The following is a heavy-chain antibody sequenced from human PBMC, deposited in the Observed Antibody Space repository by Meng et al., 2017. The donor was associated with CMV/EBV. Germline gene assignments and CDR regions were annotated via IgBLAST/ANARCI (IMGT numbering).Heavy chain of an antibody. Sequence: GESLKISCAASGFTFSSYAMSWVRQAPGKGLEWVSGISASGGSTYYADSVKGRFTISRDNSKNTLFLQMNSLRAEDTAVYYCARAVRVYCSSTSCYIDYWGQGTLVTVSS. CDR1: GFTFSSYA. D-gene: IGHD2-2*01. CDR3: ARAVRVYCSSTSCYIDY. V-gene: IGHV3-23*01. CDR2: ISASGGST. J-gene: IGHJ4*02.